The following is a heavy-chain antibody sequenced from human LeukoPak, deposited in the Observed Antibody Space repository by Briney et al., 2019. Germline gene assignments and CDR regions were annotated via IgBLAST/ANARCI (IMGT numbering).Heavy chain of an antibody. J-gene: IGHJ4*02. CDR2: MSPNSGNT. Sequence: ASVKVSCKASGYTFTTYDINWVRQATGQGLEWMGWMSPNSGNTGYAQKFQGRVTLTRDTSISTAYMELSSLTSGDTAVYYCARNAPKTGDFFYWGQGTLVSVSS. CDR3: ARNAPKTGDFFY. D-gene: IGHD7-27*01. CDR1: GYTFTTYD. V-gene: IGHV1-8*01.